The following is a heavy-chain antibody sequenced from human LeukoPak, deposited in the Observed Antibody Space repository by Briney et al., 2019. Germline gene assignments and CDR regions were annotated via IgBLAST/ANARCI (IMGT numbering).Heavy chain of an antibody. CDR1: GGSTTSYY. J-gene: IGHJ4*02. CDR3: ARVDCISTSCPADY. Sequence: SETLSLTCTVSGGSTTSYYWNWISQPPGKGLEWIGFIFYSGSTNYNPSLKSRVTISVDTSRNQFSLKLSSVTAADTAIYYCARVDCISTSCPADYWGQGTLVTISS. CDR2: IFYSGST. D-gene: IGHD2-2*01. V-gene: IGHV4-59*01.